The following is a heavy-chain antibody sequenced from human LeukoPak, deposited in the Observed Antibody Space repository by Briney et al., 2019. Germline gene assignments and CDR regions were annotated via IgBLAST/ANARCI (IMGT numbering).Heavy chain of an antibody. V-gene: IGHV4-4*07. Sequence: SETLSLTCTVSGGSISSYYWSWIRQPAGKGLEWIGRIYTSGSTNYNPSLKSRVTMSVDTSKNQFSLKLSSVTAADTAVYYCARVTYSNSSISVDAFDIWGQGTMVTVSS. CDR3: ARVTYSNSSISVDAFDI. D-gene: IGHD6-6*01. CDR2: IYTSGST. CDR1: GGSISSYY. J-gene: IGHJ3*02.